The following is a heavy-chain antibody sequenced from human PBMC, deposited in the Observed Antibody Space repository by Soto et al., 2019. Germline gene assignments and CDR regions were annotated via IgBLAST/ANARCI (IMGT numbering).Heavy chain of an antibody. D-gene: IGHD3-3*01. CDR2: IIPIFGTA. Sequence: SVKVSCKASGGTFSSYAISWVRQAPGQGLEWMGGIIPIFGTANYAQKFQGRVTITADGSTSTAYMELSSLRSEDTAVYYCTSENVLRFLEWLSHAAYYYYYYGMDVWGQGTTVTAP. CDR1: GGTFSSYA. CDR3: TSENVLRFLEWLSHAAYYYYYYGMDV. V-gene: IGHV1-69*13. J-gene: IGHJ6*02.